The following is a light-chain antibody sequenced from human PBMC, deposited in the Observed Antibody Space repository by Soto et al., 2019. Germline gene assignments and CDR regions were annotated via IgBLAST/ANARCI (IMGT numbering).Light chain of an antibody. CDR1: QYISYW. CDR3: QQTNTVPYI. CDR2: AAS. V-gene: IGKV1-12*01. J-gene: IGKJ2*01. Sequence: DIQMTQSPSSVSASVGDRVTITCRASQYISYWLAWYQQRPGLAPKLLIYAASSLQGGVPPRFSGSGSGTDFTLTISSLQPEDSATYYCQQTNTVPYIFGQGTKLEI.